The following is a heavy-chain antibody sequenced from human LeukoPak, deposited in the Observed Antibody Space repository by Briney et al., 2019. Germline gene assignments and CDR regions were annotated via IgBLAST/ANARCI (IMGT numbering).Heavy chain of an antibody. Sequence: GGSLRLSCAASGFTFSSYSMNWVRDAPGKGLEWVSAISSSSSYIYYADSLKGRLTISRDNAKNSLYLHVNSLRAEDTAVYYCARLRNWGQGTLVTVSS. CDR1: GFTFSSYS. J-gene: IGHJ4*02. CDR2: ISSSSSYI. CDR3: ARLRN. V-gene: IGHV3-21*01.